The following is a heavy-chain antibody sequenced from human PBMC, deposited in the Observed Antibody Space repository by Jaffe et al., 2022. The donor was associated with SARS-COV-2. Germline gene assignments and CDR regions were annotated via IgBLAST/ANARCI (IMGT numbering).Heavy chain of an antibody. J-gene: IGHJ6*02. D-gene: IGHD6-19*01. Sequence: EVQLVESGGGLVKPGGSLRLSCAASGFTFNSYGMNWVRQAPGKGLEWVSSLSSSSGYIYYADSVKGRFTISRDNAKNSLYLHMNSLRAEDTAVYYCARDRVAGDRYYYYYGMDVWGQGTTVTVSS. V-gene: IGHV3-21*01. CDR1: GFTFNSYG. CDR3: ARDRVAGDRYYYYYGMDV. CDR2: LSSSSGYI.